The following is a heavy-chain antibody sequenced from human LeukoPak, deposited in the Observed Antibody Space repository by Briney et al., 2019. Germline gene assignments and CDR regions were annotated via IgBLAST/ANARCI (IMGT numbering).Heavy chain of an antibody. V-gene: IGHV3-23*01. CDR3: AKGLGLSYWYFDL. CDR1: GFTFSSYS. J-gene: IGHJ2*01. Sequence: PGGSLRLSCAASGFTFSSYSMNWVRQAPGKGLEWVSAISGSGGSTYYADSVKGRFTIYRDNSKNTLYLQLSSLRAEDTAVYYCAKGLGLSYWYFDLWGRGTLVTVSS. CDR2: ISGSGGST. D-gene: IGHD2/OR15-2a*01.